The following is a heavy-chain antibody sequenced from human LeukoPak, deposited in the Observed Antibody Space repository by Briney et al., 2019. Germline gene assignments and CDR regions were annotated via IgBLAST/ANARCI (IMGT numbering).Heavy chain of an antibody. CDR1: GFTFNNYA. J-gene: IGHJ6*03. Sequence: PGRSLRLSCAASGFTFNNYAMHWVRQAPGKGLEWVAIISYDGSKEYYADSVKGRFTISRDNSKNTLYLQMNSLRAEDTAVYYCARVVDQYQLLRFYYYYYMDVWGKGTTVTVSS. D-gene: IGHD2-2*01. CDR2: ISYDGSKE. V-gene: IGHV3-30-3*01. CDR3: ARVVDQYQLLRFYYYYYMDV.